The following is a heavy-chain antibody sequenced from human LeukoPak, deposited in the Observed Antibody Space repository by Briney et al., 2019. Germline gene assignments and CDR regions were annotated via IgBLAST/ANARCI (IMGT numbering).Heavy chain of an antibody. J-gene: IGHJ5*02. CDR3: ASKNRNYDFWSGYLNWFDP. Sequence: SETLSLTCDVSGGSVTSTNWWSWVRQSPGKGLEWIGEIYYTGTVNYNASLESRVTMSVDKSKNQFSLKLSSVTAADTAVYYCASKNRNYDFWSGYLNWFDPWGQGTLVTVSS. CDR2: IYYTGTV. V-gene: IGHV4-4*02. CDR1: GGSVTSTNW. D-gene: IGHD3-3*01.